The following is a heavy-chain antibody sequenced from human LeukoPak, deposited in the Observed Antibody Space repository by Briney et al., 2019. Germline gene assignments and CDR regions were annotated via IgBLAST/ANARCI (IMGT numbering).Heavy chain of an antibody. CDR1: GGSISSYY. CDR2: IYYSGST. J-gene: IGHJ4*02. D-gene: IGHD3-22*01. CDR3: ARASLVVGYFDY. Sequence: PSETLSLTCTVSGGSISSYYWSWIRQPPGKGLEWIGYIYYSGSTNYNPSLKSRVTISVDTSKNQFSLKLSSVTAADTAVYYCARASLVVGYFDYWGQGTLVTVSS. V-gene: IGHV4-59*01.